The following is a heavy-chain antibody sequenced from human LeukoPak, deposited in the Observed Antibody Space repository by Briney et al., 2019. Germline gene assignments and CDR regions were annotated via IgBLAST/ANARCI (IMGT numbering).Heavy chain of an antibody. D-gene: IGHD4-17*01. CDR2: MNPNSGNT. J-gene: IGHJ5*02. CDR1: GYTFTSYD. V-gene: IGHV1-8*01. CDR3: ARGSHYGYYDDP. Sequence: ASVKVSCKASGYTFTSYDINWVRQATGQGLEWMGWMNPNSGNTGYAQKFQGRVTMTRNTSISTAYMELSSLRSEDTAVYYCARGSHYGYYDDPWGQGTLVTVSS.